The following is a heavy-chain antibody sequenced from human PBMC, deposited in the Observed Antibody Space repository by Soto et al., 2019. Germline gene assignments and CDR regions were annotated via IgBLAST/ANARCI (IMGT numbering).Heavy chain of an antibody. Sequence: GVCLRLSCAASGFTFGSYWMNWVRQAPGKGLVWVSRIDSDASSTTYADSVKGRFTISRDNADNSLHLQMNSLRAEDTAVYYCAREDDDASYHLDYWGQGTLVTVSS. V-gene: IGHV3-74*01. CDR3: AREDDDASYHLDY. D-gene: IGHD3-16*02. CDR2: IDSDASST. J-gene: IGHJ4*02. CDR1: GFTFGSYW.